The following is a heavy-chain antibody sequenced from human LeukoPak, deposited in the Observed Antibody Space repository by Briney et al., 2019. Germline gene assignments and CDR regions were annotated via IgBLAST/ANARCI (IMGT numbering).Heavy chain of an antibody. Sequence: SETLSLTCTVSGGSISSSSYYWGWLRQPPGKGLEWIGSIYYSGSTYYNPSLKSRVTISVDTSKNQFSLKLSSVTAADTAVYYCARGDLGYCSSTSCYPLDYWGQGTLVTVSS. J-gene: IGHJ4*02. CDR3: ARGDLGYCSSTSCYPLDY. CDR2: IYYSGST. CDR1: GGSISSSSYY. D-gene: IGHD2-2*01. V-gene: IGHV4-39*01.